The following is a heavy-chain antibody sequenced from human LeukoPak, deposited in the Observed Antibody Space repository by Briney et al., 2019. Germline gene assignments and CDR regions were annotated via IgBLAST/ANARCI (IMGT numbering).Heavy chain of an antibody. CDR1: GFTFSSYA. CDR2: ISATGGST. V-gene: IGHV3-23*01. Sequence: GGSLRLSCAASGFTFSSYAMSWVRQAPGKGLEWVSSISATGGSTYYADSVKGRSTISRDNSKTTLYLHLNSLRVEDTAVYYCVRGALYMYYFDYWGQGTLVTVSS. CDR3: VRGALYMYYFDY. D-gene: IGHD3-10*01. J-gene: IGHJ4*02.